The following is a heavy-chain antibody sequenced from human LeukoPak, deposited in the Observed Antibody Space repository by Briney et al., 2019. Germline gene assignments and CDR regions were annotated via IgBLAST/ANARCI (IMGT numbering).Heavy chain of an antibody. D-gene: IGHD3-10*01. CDR3: ARAYGSGSSYHPDY. J-gene: IGHJ4*02. CDR1: GYTFTAYY. CDR2: INLNSGGT. Sequence: GASVKVSCKASGYTFTAYYMHWVRQAPGQGLEWMGWINLNSGGTNSSQKFQDRVTLTRDTSISTAYMELGSLRSDDTAIYYCARAYGSGSSYHPDYWGQGTLVTVSS. V-gene: IGHV1-2*02.